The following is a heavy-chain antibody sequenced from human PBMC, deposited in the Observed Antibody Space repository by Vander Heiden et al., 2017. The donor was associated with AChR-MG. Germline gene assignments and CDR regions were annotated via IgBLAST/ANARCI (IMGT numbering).Heavy chain of an antibody. CDR3: AKSLSRAATGWRGWFDP. CDR2: ISDSGVNT. CDR1: GFTFSSYV. Sequence: EVQLLESGGGLVQPGGSLRLSCAASGFTFSSYVMGRVRAAPGKGLEWVSVISDSGVNTFYADSVKGRFTISRDNSKNTLYLQMSSLRAEDTALYYCAKSLSRAATGWRGWFDPWGQGTLVTVSS. V-gene: IGHV3-23*01. D-gene: IGHD6-13*01. J-gene: IGHJ5*02.